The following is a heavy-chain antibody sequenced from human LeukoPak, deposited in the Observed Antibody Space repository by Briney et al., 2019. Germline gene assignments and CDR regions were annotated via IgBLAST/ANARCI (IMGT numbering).Heavy chain of an antibody. D-gene: IGHD2-15*01. CDR1: GFTFSSYA. J-gene: IGHJ4*02. V-gene: IGHV3-23*01. Sequence: GGSLRLACAASGFTFSSYAMSWVRQAPGKGLEWVSAISGSGGSTYYADSVKGRFTISRDNSKNTLYLQMNSLRAEDTAVYYCAKDLGCSGGSCDYWGQGTLVTVSS. CDR2: ISGSGGST. CDR3: AKDLGCSGGSCDY.